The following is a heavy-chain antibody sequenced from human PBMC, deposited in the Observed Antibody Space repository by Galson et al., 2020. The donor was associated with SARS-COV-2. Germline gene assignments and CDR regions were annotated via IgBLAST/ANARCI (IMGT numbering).Heavy chain of an antibody. V-gene: IGHV3-48*01. CDR1: GLSFSSYS. J-gene: IGHJ4*02. D-gene: IGHD1-26*01. Sequence: GESLKISCVTSGLSFSSYSMNWVRQAPGKGLEWVSYISSTSNTIYYADSVKGRFTISRDNAKNSLYLQMNNLRGEDTAVYYCAREWEVRSDYCDYGGQGTLVTVSS. CDR3: AREWEVRSDYCDY. CDR2: ISSTSNTI.